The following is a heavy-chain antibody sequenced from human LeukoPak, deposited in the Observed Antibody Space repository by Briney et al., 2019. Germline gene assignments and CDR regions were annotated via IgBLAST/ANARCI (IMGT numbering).Heavy chain of an antibody. CDR3: ARWVSRWSGKMSAFDI. CDR2: IYYSGST. V-gene: IGHV4-59*01. J-gene: IGHJ3*02. D-gene: IGHD5-24*01. Sequence: SETLSLTCTVSGGSISSYYWSWIRQPPGKGPEWIGYIYYSGSTNYNPSLKSRVTISVDTSKNQFSLKLSSVTAADTAVYYCARWVSRWSGKMSAFDIWGQGTMVTVSS. CDR1: GGSISSYY.